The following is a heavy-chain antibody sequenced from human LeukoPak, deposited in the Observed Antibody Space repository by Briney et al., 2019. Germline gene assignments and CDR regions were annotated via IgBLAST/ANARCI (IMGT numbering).Heavy chain of an antibody. CDR1: GYTFTNYY. CDR3: ARASNAFGSKLDYFDY. J-gene: IGHJ4*02. V-gene: IGHV1-46*01. D-gene: IGHD3-10*01. Sequence: ASVKVSCKASGYTFTNYYMHWVRQAPGQGLEWMGVINPSGGSTSYAQKFQGRVTMTRDLSTSTVYMALSSLRSEDTAMYFCARASNAFGSKLDYFDYWGQGTLVTVSS. CDR2: INPSGGST.